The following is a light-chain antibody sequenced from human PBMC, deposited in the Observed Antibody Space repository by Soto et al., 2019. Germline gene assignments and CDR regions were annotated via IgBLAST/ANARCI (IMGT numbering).Light chain of an antibody. J-gene: IGKJ4*01. CDR3: QQRSNWPPT. CDR2: DAS. Sequence: EIVLTQSPATLSLSPGERATLSCRASQSVSSYLAWYQQKPGQAPRLLIYDASNRATGIPARFSGSGSGTDFTLTISSLEPEDSAVYYCQQRSNWPPTFGGGTTVEIK. CDR1: QSVSSY. V-gene: IGKV3-11*01.